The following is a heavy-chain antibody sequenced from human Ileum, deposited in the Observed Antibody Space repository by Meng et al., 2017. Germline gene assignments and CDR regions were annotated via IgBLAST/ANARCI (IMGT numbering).Heavy chain of an antibody. Sequence: SETLSLTCTVSGDSINRKTYYWGWVRQPPGKRPEWIGSLSYSGSISYNPSLRSRVTISEDTSKNQLSMILNSVTAADTAVYYCARDQGSINWFYWWGQGLLVTVSS. D-gene: IGHD2-15*01. J-gene: IGHJ5*01. CDR3: ARDQGSINWFYW. V-gene: IGHV4-39*07. CDR2: LSYSGSI. CDR1: GDSINRKTYY.